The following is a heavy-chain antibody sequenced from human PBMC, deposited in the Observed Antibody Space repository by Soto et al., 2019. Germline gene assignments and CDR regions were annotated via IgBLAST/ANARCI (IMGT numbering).Heavy chain of an antibody. D-gene: IGHD2-21*02. CDR2: INPNSGGT. CDR1: GYTFTGYY. Sequence: QVQLVQTGAEVKKPGASVKVSCKASGYTFTGYYMHWVRQAPGQGLEWMGWINPNSGGTNYAQKFQRWVTMTRDTSNSTANMQLSRLRSDDTAVYYCARDLMDRSGDYYFDYWGQGTLVTVSS. CDR3: ARDLMDRSGDYYFDY. V-gene: IGHV1-2*04. J-gene: IGHJ4*02.